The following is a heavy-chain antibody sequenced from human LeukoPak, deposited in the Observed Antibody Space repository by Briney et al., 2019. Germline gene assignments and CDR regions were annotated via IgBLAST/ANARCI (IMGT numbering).Heavy chain of an antibody. CDR2: ISGSGGTT. J-gene: IGHJ4*02. CDR1: GFSFSTYA. Sequence: PGGSLRLSCAASGFSFSTYAMSWVRQAPGKGLEWISDISGSGGTTHYADSVKGRFTISRDNSKNTLYLQMNSLRAEDMALYYCVKHFMDFDYWGQGTLVTVSS. V-gene: IGHV3-23*01. CDR3: VKHFMDFDY.